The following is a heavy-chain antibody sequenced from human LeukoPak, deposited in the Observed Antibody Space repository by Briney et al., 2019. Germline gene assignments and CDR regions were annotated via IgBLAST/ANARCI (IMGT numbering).Heavy chain of an antibody. CDR1: GFTFSCYW. CDR2: IKQDGSET. Sequence: GGSLRLSCATSGFTFSCYWMSWVRQAPGKGLEWVANIKQDGSETYYVDSVKGRFTISRDNAKNSLYLQMNSLRVEDTAVYYCGRDPRDSAYSPLDYWGQGTLVTVSS. CDR3: GRDPRDSAYSPLDY. D-gene: IGHD3-22*01. J-gene: IGHJ4*02. V-gene: IGHV3-7*01.